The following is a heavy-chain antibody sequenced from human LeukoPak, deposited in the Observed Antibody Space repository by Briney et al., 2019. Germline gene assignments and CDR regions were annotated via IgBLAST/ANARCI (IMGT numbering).Heavy chain of an antibody. CDR2: IYPGDSDT. D-gene: IGHD2-2*01. Sequence: GESLKISCEGSGYSFSTYWIGWVRHMPGKGLEWMGIIYPGDSDTRYSPSFQGQVTISADKSISTAYLQWSSLKASDTAIYYCARRLNVEHCSPTSCGGWNYWGQRTLVTVSS. CDR1: GYSFSTYW. J-gene: IGHJ4*02. CDR3: ARRLNVEHCSPTSCGGWNY. V-gene: IGHV5-51*01.